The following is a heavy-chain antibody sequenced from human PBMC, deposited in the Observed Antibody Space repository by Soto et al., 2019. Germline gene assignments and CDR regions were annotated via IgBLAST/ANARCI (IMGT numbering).Heavy chain of an antibody. CDR3: AREGASGFGMDV. CDR2: IYTSGTT. D-gene: IGHD1-26*01. V-gene: IGHV4-4*07. Sequence: SGTLSLTCKVSCGSIRSYYWSWIRQPAGKALEWIGRIYTSGTTNYNPSLKSRATILVDTSKNQFSLKLSSVTAADTAVYYCAREGASGFGMDVWGQGTTVTVSS. CDR1: CGSIRSYY. J-gene: IGHJ6*02.